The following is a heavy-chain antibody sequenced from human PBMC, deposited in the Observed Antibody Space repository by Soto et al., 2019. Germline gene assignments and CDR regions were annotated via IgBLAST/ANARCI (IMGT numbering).Heavy chain of an antibody. Sequence: SVKVSCKASGGTFGTHAITWVRQAPGQGLEWMGVTIPLFGTTNYAQKFQGRVTITADDSTSTVYMQLNSLRSEDTAIYYCARDALEYTTSSGWFDSWGQGTLVTVS. CDR1: GGTFGTHA. V-gene: IGHV1-69*13. D-gene: IGHD6-6*01. J-gene: IGHJ5*01. CDR3: ARDALEYTTSSGWFDS. CDR2: TIPLFGTT.